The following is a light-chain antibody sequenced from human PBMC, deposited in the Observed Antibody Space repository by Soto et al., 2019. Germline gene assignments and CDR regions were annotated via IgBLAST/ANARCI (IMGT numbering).Light chain of an antibody. Sequence: QCLLNQAASVSGSPGQSITISCTGTISDVGGYNYVSWYQQHPGKAPKLMIYEVSNRPAGVSNRFSGSKSGNTASLTISGLQAEDEADYYCTSYTSSITYVFGTGTKVTVL. CDR2: EVS. V-gene: IGLV2-14*01. CDR1: ISDVGGYNY. CDR3: TSYTSSITYV. J-gene: IGLJ1*01.